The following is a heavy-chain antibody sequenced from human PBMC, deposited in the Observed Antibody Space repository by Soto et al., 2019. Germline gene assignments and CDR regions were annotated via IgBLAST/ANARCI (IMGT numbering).Heavy chain of an antibody. CDR2: IYYSGST. D-gene: IGHD2-2*03. Sequence: PSETLSLTCTVSGGSISSYYWSWIRQPPGKGLEWIGYIYYSGSTNYNPSLKSRVTMSVDTSKNQFSLKLISVTTADTAVYFCAREGNLGRWIQPLDSWGQGTLVTVSS. CDR3: AREGNLGRWIQPLDS. V-gene: IGHV4-59*01. CDR1: GGSISSYY. J-gene: IGHJ4*02.